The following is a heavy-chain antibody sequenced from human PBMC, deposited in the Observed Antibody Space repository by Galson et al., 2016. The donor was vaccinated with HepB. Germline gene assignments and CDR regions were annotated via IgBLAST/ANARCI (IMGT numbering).Heavy chain of an antibody. J-gene: IGHJ6*02. CDR3: AREDGDSRVGYHGMDG. CDR2: INTGNGNT. CDR1: GYIFSSQA. Sequence: SVKVSCKASGYIFSSQAMHWVRQAPGQRLEWMGWINTGNGNTKYSQKFQGRVTITRDISASTAYMELSSLRSEDTAVYYCAREDGDSRVGYHGMDGWGQGTTVTVSS. D-gene: IGHD4-17*01. V-gene: IGHV1-3*04.